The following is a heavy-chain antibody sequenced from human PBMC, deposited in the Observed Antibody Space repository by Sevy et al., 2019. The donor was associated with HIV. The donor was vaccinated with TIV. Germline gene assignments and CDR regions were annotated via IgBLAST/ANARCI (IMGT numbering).Heavy chain of an antibody. Sequence: GESLKISCAASGFTFNAFSMHWVRQAPGKGLEWVATISLDGGNQHYADSVRGRFIISRDDSQNALFLQMNSLRPDDTALYYCALERLSSNVAEYFQNWGQGALVTVSS. CDR3: ALERLSSNVAEYFQN. J-gene: IGHJ1*01. V-gene: IGHV3-30-3*01. CDR2: ISLDGGNQ. D-gene: IGHD1-1*01. CDR1: GFTFNAFS.